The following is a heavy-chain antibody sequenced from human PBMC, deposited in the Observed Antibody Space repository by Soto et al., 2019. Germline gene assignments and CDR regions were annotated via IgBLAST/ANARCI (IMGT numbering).Heavy chain of an antibody. CDR3: ARGQPSRGFPTLYYYYGMDV. Sequence: QVQLQQWGAGLLKPSETLSLTCAVYGGSFSGYYWSWIRQPPGKGLEWIGEINHSGSTNYNPSLKRRVTISVDTSKNQFSLKLSSVTAADTAVYYCARGQPSRGFPTLYYYYGMDVWGQGTTVTVSS. D-gene: IGHD3-10*01. CDR1: GGSFSGYY. V-gene: IGHV4-34*01. J-gene: IGHJ6*02. CDR2: INHSGST.